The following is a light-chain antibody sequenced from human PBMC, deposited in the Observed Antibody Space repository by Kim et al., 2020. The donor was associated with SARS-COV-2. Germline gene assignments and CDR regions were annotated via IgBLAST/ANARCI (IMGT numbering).Light chain of an antibody. CDR1: SGHSPYA. Sequence: QPVLTQSPPASASLGASVRLTCTLSSGHSPYAIAWHQQQPGKGPRYLMTLNLDGSHMKGDGIPDRFSGSSSGAERYLTISSLQSDDEADYYCQTWDTGIQVFGGGTQLTVL. J-gene: IGLJ2*01. CDR2: LNLDGSH. CDR3: QTWDTGIQV. V-gene: IGLV4-69*01.